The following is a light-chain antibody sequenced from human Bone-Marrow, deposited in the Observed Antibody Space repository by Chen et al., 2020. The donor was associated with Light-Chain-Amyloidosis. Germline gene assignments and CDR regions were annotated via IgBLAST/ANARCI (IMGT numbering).Light chain of an antibody. CDR1: NIGSTS. V-gene: IGLV3-21*02. Sequence: SYVLTQPPSVSVAPGQTATIACGGNNIGSTSVHWYQQTQGQAPLLVVYDDSDRPSGIPERLSGSNSGNTATLTISRVEAGDEADYYCQVWDRSSDRPVFGGGTKLTVL. CDR2: DDS. CDR3: QVWDRSSDRPV. J-gene: IGLJ3*02.